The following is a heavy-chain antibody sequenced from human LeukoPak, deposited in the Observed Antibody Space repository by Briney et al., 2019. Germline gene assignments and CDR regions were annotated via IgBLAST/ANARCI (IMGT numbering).Heavy chain of an antibody. CDR2: ISSSGSTI. Sequence: GGSLRLSCAASGFTFSSYEMNWVRQAPGKGLEWVSYISSSGSTIYYADSVKGRFTISRDNAKNSLYLQMNSLRAEDTAVYYCGSSQYYYYYMDVWGKGTTVTVSS. CDR1: GFTFSSYE. J-gene: IGHJ6*03. V-gene: IGHV3-48*03. CDR3: GSSQYYYYYMDV. D-gene: IGHD2-15*01.